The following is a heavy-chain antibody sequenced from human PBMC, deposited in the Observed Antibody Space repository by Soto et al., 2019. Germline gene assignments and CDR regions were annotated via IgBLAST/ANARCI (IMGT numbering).Heavy chain of an antibody. Sequence: ASVKVSCKASGYTFTSYAMHWVRQAPGQRLEWMGWINAGNGNTKYSQKFQGRVTITRDTSTSTAYMELRSLRSEDTAVYYCARAQTNTESDDWGQGTLVTVAS. J-gene: IGHJ4*02. CDR3: ARAQTNTESDD. CDR1: GYTFTSYA. V-gene: IGHV1-3*01. CDR2: INAGNGNT. D-gene: IGHD5-18*01.